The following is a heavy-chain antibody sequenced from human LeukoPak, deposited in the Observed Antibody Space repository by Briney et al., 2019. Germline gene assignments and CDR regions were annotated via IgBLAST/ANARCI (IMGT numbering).Heavy chain of an antibody. CDR3: ASTYGEDSPRDWYFDL. V-gene: IGHV4-59*01. D-gene: IGHD3-10*01. J-gene: IGHJ2*01. CDR1: GGSISSYY. Sequence: PSETLSLTCTVAGGSISSYYWRWIRQPPGKGLEWIGYIYYSGSTNYNPSLKSRVTISVDTSKNQFSLKLSSVTAADPAVYSCASTYGEDSPRDWYFDLWDRGPLVTVSS. CDR2: IYYSGST.